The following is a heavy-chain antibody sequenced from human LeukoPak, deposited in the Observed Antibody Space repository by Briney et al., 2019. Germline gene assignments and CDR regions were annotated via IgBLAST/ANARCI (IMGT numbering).Heavy chain of an antibody. CDR2: IDSSSSYI. CDR1: GFTFITYT. J-gene: IGHJ6*04. Sequence: NAGGSLRLSCAASGFTFITYTMNWVRQAPGKGLEWVSSIDSSSSYIYYTDSVKGRFTISRDNAKNSLYLQMNSLRAEDTAVYYCARATVTTEPTNWGKGTTVTVSS. D-gene: IGHD4-11*01. CDR3: ARATVTTEPTN. V-gene: IGHV3-21*01.